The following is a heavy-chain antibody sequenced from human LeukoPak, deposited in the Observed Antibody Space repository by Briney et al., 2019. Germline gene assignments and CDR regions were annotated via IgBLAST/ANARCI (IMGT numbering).Heavy chain of an antibody. V-gene: IGHV4-59*01. J-gene: IGHJ3*02. CDR1: GGSISSYY. CDR2: IYYSGST. CDR3: ARFPHYYDSSGYRDAFDI. D-gene: IGHD3-22*01. Sequence: PSETLSLTCTVSGGSISSYYWSWIRQPPGKGLEWIGYIYYSGSTNYNPSLKSRVTISVDTSKNQFSLKLSSVTIADTAVYYCARFPHYYDSSGYRDAFDIWGQGTMVTVSS.